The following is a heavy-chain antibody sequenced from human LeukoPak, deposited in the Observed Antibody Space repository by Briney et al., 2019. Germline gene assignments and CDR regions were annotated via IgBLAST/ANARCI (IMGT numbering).Heavy chain of an antibody. J-gene: IGHJ3*02. D-gene: IGHD6-6*01. CDR3: ARDGTRIAARTDAFDI. V-gene: IGHV1-46*01. Sequence: ASVKVSCKASGYTFTSYLMHWVRQAPGQGLEWMGIINPSGGSTSYEQKFQGRFTMTRDTSTSTVYMELSCLRSEDTAMYYCARDGTRIAARTDAFDIWGQGTLVTVSS. CDR2: INPSGGST. CDR1: GYTFTSYL.